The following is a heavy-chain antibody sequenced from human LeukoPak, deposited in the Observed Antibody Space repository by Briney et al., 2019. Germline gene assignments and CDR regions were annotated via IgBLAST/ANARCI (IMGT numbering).Heavy chain of an antibody. CDR3: ARDEGQWLGGYYYGMDV. Sequence: GAPVRVSCKASGYTFTGYYMHWVRQAPGQGREWMGWINPNSGGTNYAQKFQGRVTMTRDTSISTAYMELSRLRSDDTAVYYCARDEGQWLGGYYYGMDVWGQGTTVTVSS. V-gene: IGHV1-2*02. CDR1: GYTFTGYY. D-gene: IGHD6-19*01. J-gene: IGHJ6*02. CDR2: INPNSGGT.